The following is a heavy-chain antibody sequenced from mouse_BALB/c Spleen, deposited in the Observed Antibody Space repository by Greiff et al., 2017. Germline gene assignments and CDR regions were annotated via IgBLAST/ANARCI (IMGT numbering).Heavy chain of an antibody. Sequence: QVQLQQSGAELVRPGSSVKISCKASGYAFSSYWMNWVKQRPGQGLEWIGQIYPGDGDTNYNGKFKGKATLTADKSSNTAYLQLSSLTSEDTAVYYCARSYGNYWFAYWGQGTLVTVSA. CDR1: GYAFSSYW. J-gene: IGHJ3*01. D-gene: IGHD2-10*02. CDR2: IYPGDGDT. V-gene: IGHV1-80*01. CDR3: ARSYGNYWFAY.